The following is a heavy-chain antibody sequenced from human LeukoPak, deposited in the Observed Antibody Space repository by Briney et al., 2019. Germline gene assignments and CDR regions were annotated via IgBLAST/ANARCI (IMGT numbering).Heavy chain of an antibody. CDR3: ARDLPYYVAMDV. D-gene: IGHD3-10*02. V-gene: IGHV3-23*01. CDR1: GFTFRAYA. CDR2: IGSDNKP. Sequence: GGSLRLSCEPSGFTFRAYAMTWVRQAPGKGLEWVSSIGSDNKPHYSESVKGRFAISRDNSKNILFLHLNSLRAEDTALYYCARDLPYYVAMDVWGQGTTVTVSS. J-gene: IGHJ6*02.